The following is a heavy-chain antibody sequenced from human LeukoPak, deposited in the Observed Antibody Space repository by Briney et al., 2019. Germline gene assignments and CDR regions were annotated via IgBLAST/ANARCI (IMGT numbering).Heavy chain of an antibody. D-gene: IGHD6-13*01. CDR2: IYSGGST. Sequence: GGSLRLSCAASGFTFSSYAMSWVRQAPGKGLEWVSVIYSGGSTYYADSVKGRFTISRDNSKNTLYLQMNSLRAEDTAVYYCARGPSYFSSSWYYFDYWGQGTLVTVSS. CDR3: ARGPSYFSSSWYYFDY. CDR1: GFTFSSYA. V-gene: IGHV3-53*01. J-gene: IGHJ4*02.